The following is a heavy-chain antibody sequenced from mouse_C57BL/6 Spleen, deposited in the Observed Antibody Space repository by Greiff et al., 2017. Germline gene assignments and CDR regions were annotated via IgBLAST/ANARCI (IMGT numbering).Heavy chain of an antibody. CDR1: GFTFSDYY. D-gene: IGHD1-1*01. V-gene: IGHV5-16*01. J-gene: IGHJ4*01. CDR2: INYDGSST. Sequence: EVKVVESEGGLVQPGSSMKLSCTASGFTFSDYYMAWVRQVPEKGLEWVANINYDGSSTYYLDSLKSRFIISRDNAKNILYLQMSSLKSEDTATYYCARDMDYGSFYAMDYWGQGTSVTVSS. CDR3: ARDMDYGSFYAMDY.